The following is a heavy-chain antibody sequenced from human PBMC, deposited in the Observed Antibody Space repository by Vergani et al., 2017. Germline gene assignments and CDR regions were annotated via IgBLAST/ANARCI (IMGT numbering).Heavy chain of an antibody. CDR3: ARLGYCSSTTCRQAFDI. J-gene: IGHJ3*02. D-gene: IGHD2-2*01. Sequence: EVQLVESGGGLVQPGGSLRLSCAASGFTFSDHYMDLVRQAPGKGLEWVGRNRNKANSYTTEYAASVKGRLTISRDDSKNALYLQMNSLKIEDTAVYYCARLGYCSSTTCRQAFDIWGQGTMVTVS. V-gene: IGHV3-72*01. CDR1: GFTFSDHY. CDR2: NRNKANSYTT.